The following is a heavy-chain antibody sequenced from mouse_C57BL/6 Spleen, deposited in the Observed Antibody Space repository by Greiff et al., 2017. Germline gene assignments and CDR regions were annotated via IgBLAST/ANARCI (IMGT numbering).Heavy chain of an antibody. CDR2: IDPETGGT. CDR1: GYTFTDYE. V-gene: IGHV1-15*01. D-gene: IGHD1-1*01. J-gene: IGHJ3*01. CDR3: TRDTTVVDWFAY. Sequence: QVQLQQSGAELVRPGASVTLSCKASGYTFTDYEMHWVKQTPVHGLEWIGAIDPETGGTAYNQKFKGKAILTADKSSSTAYMELRSLTSEDSAVYYCTRDTTVVDWFAYWGQGTLVTVSA.